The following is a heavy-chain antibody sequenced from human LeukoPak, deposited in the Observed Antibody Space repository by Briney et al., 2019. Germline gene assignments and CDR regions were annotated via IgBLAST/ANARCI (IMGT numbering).Heavy chain of an antibody. D-gene: IGHD3-3*01. Sequence: GGSQRLSCEFSGIIFSTYAMNWVRQAPGKGLEWISYISGSSSGSTSITQYADSVKGRFTISRDNAKNSLHLQMDSLSAEDTAVYYCARDFWSGYYTEDWGQGALVIVSS. J-gene: IGHJ4*02. V-gene: IGHV3-48*04. CDR3: ARDFWSGYYTED. CDR1: GIIFSTYA. CDR2: ISGSSSGSTSIT.